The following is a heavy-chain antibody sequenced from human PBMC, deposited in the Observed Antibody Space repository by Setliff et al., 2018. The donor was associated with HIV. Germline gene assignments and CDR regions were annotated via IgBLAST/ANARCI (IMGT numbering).Heavy chain of an antibody. CDR3: ARDLLVVPAALSDY. CDR1: GFTFSSYS. V-gene: IGHV3-21*01. CDR2: ISSSSSYI. D-gene: IGHD2-2*01. J-gene: IGHJ4*02. Sequence: PGGSLRLSCAASGFTFSSYSMHWVRQAPGKGLEWVSSISSSSSYIYYADSVKGRFTISRDNAKNSLYLQMNSLRAEDTAVYYCARDLLVVPAALSDYWGQGTLVTVSS.